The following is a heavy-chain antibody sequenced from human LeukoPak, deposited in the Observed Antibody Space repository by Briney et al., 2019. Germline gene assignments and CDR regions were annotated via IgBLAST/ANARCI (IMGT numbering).Heavy chain of an antibody. D-gene: IGHD1-26*01. J-gene: IGHJ6*03. CDR2: INHSGST. Sequence: SETLSLTCAVYGGSFSGYYWSWIRQPPGKGLEWIGEINHSGSTNYNPSLKSRVTISVDTSKNQFSLKLSSVTAADTAVYYCARHAAVGYYYYMDVWGKGTTVTVSS. CDR3: ARHAAVGYYYYMDV. CDR1: GGSFSGYY. V-gene: IGHV4-34*01.